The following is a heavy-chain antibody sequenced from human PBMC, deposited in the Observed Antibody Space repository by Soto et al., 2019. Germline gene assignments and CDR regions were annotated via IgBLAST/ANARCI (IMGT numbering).Heavy chain of an antibody. V-gene: IGHV4-59*01. CDR3: ARQEDYGDYFNFDY. CDR2: FYYSGST. CDR1: GDSISNYY. J-gene: IGHJ4*02. D-gene: IGHD4-17*01. Sequence: LSLTCTVSGDSISNYYWSWIRQPPGKGLEWIGYFYYSGSTNYNPSLKSRVTISVDASKNQFSLQLSSVTAADTAVYYCARQEDYGDYFNFDYWGQGTLVTVSS.